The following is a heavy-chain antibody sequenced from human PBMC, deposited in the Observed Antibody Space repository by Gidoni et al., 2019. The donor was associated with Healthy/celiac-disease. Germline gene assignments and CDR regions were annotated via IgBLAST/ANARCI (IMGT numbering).Heavy chain of an antibody. CDR2: ISYDGSNK. CDR1: GFTFSSYA. V-gene: IGHV3-30*04. Sequence: QVQLVESGGGVVQPGRSLRLSCAASGFTFSSYAMHWVRQAPGKGLEWVAVISYDGSNKYYADSVKGRFTISRDNSKNTLYLQMNSLRAEDTAVYYCARDTPIAAAGLDYWGQGTLVTVSS. J-gene: IGHJ4*02. CDR3: ARDTPIAAAGLDY. D-gene: IGHD6-13*01.